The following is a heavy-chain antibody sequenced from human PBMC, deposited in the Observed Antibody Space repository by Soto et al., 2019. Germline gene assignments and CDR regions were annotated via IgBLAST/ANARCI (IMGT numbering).Heavy chain of an antibody. CDR3: ARDRKVVDTAMEYYYYYYGMDV. CDR1: GGSVSSGSYY. J-gene: IGHJ6*02. V-gene: IGHV4-61*01. D-gene: IGHD5-18*01. Sequence: SETLSLTCTVSGGSVSSGSYYWSWIRQPPGKGLEWIGYIYYSGSTNYNPSLKSRVTISVDTSKNQFSLKLSSVTAADTAVYYCARDRKVVDTAMEYYYYYYGMDVWGQGTTVTVSS. CDR2: IYYSGST.